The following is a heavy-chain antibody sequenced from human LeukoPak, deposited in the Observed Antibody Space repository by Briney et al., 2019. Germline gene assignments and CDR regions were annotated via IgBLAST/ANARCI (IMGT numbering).Heavy chain of an antibody. J-gene: IGHJ5*02. Sequence: SGGSLRLSCAASGFTFSSYEMNWVRQAPGKGLEWVAYISGSGNSMDYPDSVKGRFTISRDNAKNSLYLQMNSLRADDTALYYCARELQTSGFDPWGQGTLVTVSS. CDR1: GFTFSSYE. D-gene: IGHD6-19*01. V-gene: IGHV3-48*03. CDR2: ISGSGNSM. CDR3: ARELQTSGFDP.